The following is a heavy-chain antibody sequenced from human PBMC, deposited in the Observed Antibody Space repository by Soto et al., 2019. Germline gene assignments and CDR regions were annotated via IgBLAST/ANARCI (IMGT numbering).Heavy chain of an antibody. Sequence: SETLSLTCTVSGVSISSYYWIWIRQPPGKGLEWIGYIYYSGSTNYNPSLKSRVTISVDTSKNQFSLKLSSVTAADTAVYYCARVRLQPTQLYYYYGMDVWGQGTTVTVSS. V-gene: IGHV4-59*01. D-gene: IGHD1-1*01. J-gene: IGHJ6*02. CDR3: ARVRLQPTQLYYYYGMDV. CDR1: GVSISSYY. CDR2: IYYSGST.